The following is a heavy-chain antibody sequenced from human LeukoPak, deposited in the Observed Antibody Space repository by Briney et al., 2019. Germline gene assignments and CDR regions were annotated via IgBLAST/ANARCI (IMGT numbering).Heavy chain of an antibody. Sequence: GGSLRLSCAASGFTFSSYAMSWVRQAPGKGLEWVSAISGSGGSTYYADSVKGRFTISRDNSKNTLYLQMNSLRAEDTAVYYCATGGQLVRFSPCYFDYWGQGTLVTVSS. CDR1: GFTFSSYA. CDR2: ISGSGGST. V-gene: IGHV3-23*01. CDR3: ATGGQLVRFSPCYFDY. J-gene: IGHJ4*02. D-gene: IGHD6-13*01.